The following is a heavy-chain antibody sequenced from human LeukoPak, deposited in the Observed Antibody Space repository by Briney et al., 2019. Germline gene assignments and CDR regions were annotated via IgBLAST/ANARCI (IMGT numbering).Heavy chain of an antibody. CDR1: GGSISSYY. CDR2: ISYSGST. Sequence: PSETLSLTCTVSGGSISSYYWSWIRQPPWKGLEWIGYISYSGSTNYNSSLKSRVTISVDTSKSQFSLKLSSVTAADTAVYYCARKEWVPYYFDYWGQGTLVTVSS. J-gene: IGHJ4*02. CDR3: ARKEWVPYYFDY. D-gene: IGHD3-3*01. V-gene: IGHV4-59*01.